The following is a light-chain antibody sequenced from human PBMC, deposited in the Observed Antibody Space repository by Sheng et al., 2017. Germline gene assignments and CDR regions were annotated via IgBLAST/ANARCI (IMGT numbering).Light chain of an antibody. V-gene: IGKV4-1*01. Sequence: DIVMTQSPDSLAVSLGERATINCKSSQSVFYDSNNKHYLAWFQQKSGQPPKLLIYWASTRDQGSLTDSVAAGLGQISLSPSAACRRKMRQFYFCQQYHSAPITFGQGTRLEIK. CDR3: QQYHSAPIT. CDR2: WAS. J-gene: IGKJ5*01. CDR1: QSVFYDSNNKHY.